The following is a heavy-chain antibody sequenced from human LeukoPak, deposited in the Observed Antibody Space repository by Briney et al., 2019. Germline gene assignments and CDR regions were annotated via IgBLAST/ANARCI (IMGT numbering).Heavy chain of an antibody. CDR1: GGSISNYY. CDR3: ARGGPYSSGWYSVSNWFDP. CDR2: IFYTGST. J-gene: IGHJ5*02. V-gene: IGHV4-59*12. Sequence: SETLSLTCTVSGGSISNYYWTWVRQPPGKGLEWIGHIFYTGSTKYDSSLESRVTISLDTSKNQFSLKLSSVTAADTAVYYCARGGPYSSGWYSVSNWFDPWGQGTLVTVSS. D-gene: IGHD6-19*01.